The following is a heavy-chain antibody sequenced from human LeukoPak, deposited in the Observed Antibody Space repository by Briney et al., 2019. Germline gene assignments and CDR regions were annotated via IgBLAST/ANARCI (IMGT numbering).Heavy chain of an antibody. Sequence: WGSLRRSGAASGFTVSSYSMNWVRQAPGKGLEWVSSISSSSSYIYYADSVKGRFTTSRDNAKNSLYLQMNSLRAEDMAVYYCARIITSFDYWGQGTLVAVSS. CDR2: ISSSSSYI. D-gene: IGHD3-22*01. J-gene: IGHJ4*02. CDR1: GFTVSSYS. V-gene: IGHV3-21*01. CDR3: ARIITSFDY.